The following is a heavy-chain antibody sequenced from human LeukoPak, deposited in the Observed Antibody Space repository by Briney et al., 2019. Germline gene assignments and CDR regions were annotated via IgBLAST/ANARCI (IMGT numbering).Heavy chain of an antibody. D-gene: IGHD2-8*01. J-gene: IGHJ4*02. CDR3: AKGRDSYAILDY. CDR2: ISHNGDNT. Sequence: GGSLRLSCAASGFTFSNYAMSWVRQAPGKGLQWVSAISHNGDNTYYANSVKGRFTISRDNYKSTLYLQMSSLRAEDTAVYYCAKGRDSYAILDYWGQGTLVTVSS. CDR1: GFTFSNYA. V-gene: IGHV3-23*01.